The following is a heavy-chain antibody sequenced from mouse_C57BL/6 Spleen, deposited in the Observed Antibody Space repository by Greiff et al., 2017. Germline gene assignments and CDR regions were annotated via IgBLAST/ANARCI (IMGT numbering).Heavy chain of an antibody. CDR3: ARDRDGYFDYWYFDV. Sequence: EVQRVESGGGLVKPGGSLKLSCAASGFTFSSYAMSWVRQTPEKRLEWVATISDGGSYTYYPDNVKGRFTISRDNAKNNLYLQMSHLKSEDTAMYYCARDRDGYFDYWYFDVWGTGTTVTVSS. V-gene: IGHV5-4*01. J-gene: IGHJ1*03. CDR1: GFTFSSYA. CDR2: ISDGGSYT. D-gene: IGHD2-3*01.